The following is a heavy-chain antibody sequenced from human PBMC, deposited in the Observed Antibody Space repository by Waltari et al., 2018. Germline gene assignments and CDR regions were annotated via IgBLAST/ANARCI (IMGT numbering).Heavy chain of an antibody. J-gene: IGHJ4*02. V-gene: IGHV7-4-1*02. CDR2: INTKTGNP. D-gene: IGHD3-16*01. Sequence: QVQLVQSGSELKKPGASVKVSCKASGYIFTNYAMNWVRQAPGQGLEWMGWINTKTGNPTYAQGFRGWFVFSLDTSVSTASLQISSLKAEDTAVYYCARGIQLWGRGSWYFDNWGQGTLVTVSS. CDR1: GYIFTNYA. CDR3: ARGIQLWGRGSWYFDN.